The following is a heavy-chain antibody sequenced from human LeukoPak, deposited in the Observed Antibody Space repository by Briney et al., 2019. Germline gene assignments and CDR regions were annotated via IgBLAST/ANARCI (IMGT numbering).Heavy chain of an antibody. D-gene: IGHD1-26*01. CDR3: ARSLGARGSDAFDI. V-gene: IGHV1-69*13. CDR1: GGTFTSYV. J-gene: IGHJ3*02. CDR2: IIPIFGTP. Sequence: SVKVSCTASGGTFTSYVLNWVRQAPGQGLEWLGGIIPIFGTPNYAQKFQGRVTITADETAYMELSSLRSEDTAVYYCARSLGARGSDAFDIWGQGTMVTVSS.